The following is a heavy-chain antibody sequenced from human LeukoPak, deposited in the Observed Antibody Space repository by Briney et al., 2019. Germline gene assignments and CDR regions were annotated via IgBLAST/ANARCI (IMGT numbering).Heavy chain of an antibody. CDR3: AKVAKGNIVVVTALDY. J-gene: IGHJ4*02. V-gene: IGHV3-30*18. Sequence: GGSLRLSCAASGFTFNIYAMTWVRQAPGKGLEWVAIISYDGSNKFYADSVKGRFTISRDNSKNTLYLQMNSLGPEDTAMYYCAKVAKGNIVVVTALDYWGPGTLVTVSS. D-gene: IGHD2-21*02. CDR1: GFTFNIYA. CDR2: ISYDGSNK.